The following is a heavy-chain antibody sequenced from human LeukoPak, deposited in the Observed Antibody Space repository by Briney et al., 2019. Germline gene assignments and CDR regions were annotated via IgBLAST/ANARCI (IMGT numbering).Heavy chain of an antibody. D-gene: IGHD5-18*01. J-gene: IGHJ4*02. CDR3: ARLIQLWLYPYFDY. CDR2: IYYSGST. CDR1: GGSISSGDYY. V-gene: IGHV4-30-4*08. Sequence: SQTLSPTCTVSGGSISSGDYYWSWIRQPPGKGLEWIGYIYYSGSTYYNPSLKSRVTISVDTSKNQFSLKLSSVTAADTAVYYCARLIQLWLYPYFDYWGQGTLVTVSS.